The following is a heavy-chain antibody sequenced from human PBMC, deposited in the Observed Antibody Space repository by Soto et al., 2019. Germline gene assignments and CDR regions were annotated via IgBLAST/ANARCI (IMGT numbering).Heavy chain of an antibody. J-gene: IGHJ6*02. Sequence: ASGKGCCKAFGGSFSSFAFSWVRQAPGQGLEWMGGIIPMFGSANYAQEFLGRVTFTADDSTSTAYMEISGLTFEDTAFYYCAVSLYGVVLHYYYRMDVWGPGTSVIVSS. CDR1: GGSFSSFA. CDR3: AVSLYGVVLHYYYRMDV. CDR2: IIPMFGSA. V-gene: IGHV1-69*13. D-gene: IGHD3-3*01.